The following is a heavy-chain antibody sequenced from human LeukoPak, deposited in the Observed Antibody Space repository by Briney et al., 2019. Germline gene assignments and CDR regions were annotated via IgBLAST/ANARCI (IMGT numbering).Heavy chain of an antibody. CDR1: GFTVSSNY. CDR3: ATEWYSSGWYGDY. D-gene: IGHD6-19*01. J-gene: IGHJ4*02. V-gene: IGHV3-66*01. CDR2: IYSGGST. Sequence: TGGSLRLSCAASGFTVSSNYMSWVRQAPGKGLEWVSVIYSGGSTYYADSVKGRFTISRDNSKNTLYLQMYSLRAEDTAVYYCATEWYSSGWYGDYWGQGTLVTVSS.